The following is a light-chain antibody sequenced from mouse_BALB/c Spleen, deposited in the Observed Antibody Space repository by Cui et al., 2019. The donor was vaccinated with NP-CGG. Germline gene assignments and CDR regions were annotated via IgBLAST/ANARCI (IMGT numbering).Light chain of an antibody. CDR2: GTN. J-gene: IGLJ1*01. Sequence: QVVVTQESALTTSPGETVTLTCRSSTGAVTTNNYANWVQEKPDHLFTGLIGGTNNRVPGVPARFSGSLIGDKAALTITGAQTEDETIYFCALWYSNHWVFGGGTKLTVL. CDR3: ALWYSNHWV. V-gene: IGLV1*01. CDR1: TGAVTTNNY.